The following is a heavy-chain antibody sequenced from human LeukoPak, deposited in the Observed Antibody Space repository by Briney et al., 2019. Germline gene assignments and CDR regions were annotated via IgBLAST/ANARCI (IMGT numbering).Heavy chain of an antibody. Sequence: PGGSLRLSCAASGFTFSSYSMNWLRQAPGKGLEWVSSISSCSSNIYYADSVKGRFTISRDNAKNSLHLQMSSLRAEDTAVYYCARLLYNFGAYMDVWGKGTTVTVSS. CDR2: ISSCSSNI. D-gene: IGHD3-3*01. J-gene: IGHJ6*03. V-gene: IGHV3-21*01. CDR1: GFTFSSYS. CDR3: ARLLYNFGAYMDV.